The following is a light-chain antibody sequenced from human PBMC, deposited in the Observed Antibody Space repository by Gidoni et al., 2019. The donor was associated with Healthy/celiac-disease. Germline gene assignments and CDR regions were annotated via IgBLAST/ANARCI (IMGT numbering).Light chain of an antibody. CDR1: QSISSY. V-gene: IGKV1-39*01. J-gene: IGKJ2*01. CDR2: AAS. CDR3: QQSYSTPQT. Sequence: DIQLTQSPSSLSASVGDRVTITCRACQSISSYLNWYQQKPGKAPKLLIYAASSLQSGVPSRCSGSGSGTDFTLTISSLQPEDFATYYCQQSYSTPQTFGQGTKLEIK.